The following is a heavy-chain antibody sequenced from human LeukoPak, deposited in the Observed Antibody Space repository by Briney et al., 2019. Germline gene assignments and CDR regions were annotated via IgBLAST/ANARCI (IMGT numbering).Heavy chain of an antibody. V-gene: IGHV3-7*01. D-gene: IGHD3-10*01. CDR3: ARDLSDYYGSGSFDY. Sequence: GGSLRLSCEASGFTFSSYWTTWVRQAPGKGLEWVANIYQDGTEKYYVDSVKGRFTISRDNANNSLYLEMNSLSAEDTAVYYCARDLSDYYGSGSFDYWGQGTLVTVSS. J-gene: IGHJ4*02. CDR1: GFTFSSYW. CDR2: IYQDGTEK.